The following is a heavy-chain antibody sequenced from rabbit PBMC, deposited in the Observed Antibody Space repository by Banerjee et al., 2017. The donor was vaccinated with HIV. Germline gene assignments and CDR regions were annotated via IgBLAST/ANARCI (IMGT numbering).Heavy chain of an antibody. CDR1: GFTLSSYW. Sequence: QSLEESGGGLVKPGASLTLTCTASGFTLSSYWMYWVRQAPGKGLEWIGCIDGIGSGSTYYASWAKGRFTISKTSSTTVTLQMTSLTAADTATYFCARNDAGSSNYYFNLWGPGTLVTVS. CDR3: ARNDAGSSNYYFNL. V-gene: IGHV1S40*01. CDR2: IDGIGSGST. J-gene: IGHJ4*01. D-gene: IGHD8-1*01.